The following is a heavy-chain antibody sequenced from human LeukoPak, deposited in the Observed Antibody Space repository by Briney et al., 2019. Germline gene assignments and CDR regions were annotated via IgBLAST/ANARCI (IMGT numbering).Heavy chain of an antibody. CDR3: AKSGYGDSAIFDY. V-gene: IGHV3-23*01. Sequence: PGGSLRLSCAASGFTFSTYAMHWVRQAPGKGLEWVSVIGINGRSIYYADFVKGRFTISRDNSKNTLYLQMNSLRVEDTALYFCAKSGYGDSAIFDYWGQGTLVTVSS. CDR1: GFTFSTYA. J-gene: IGHJ4*02. D-gene: IGHD4-17*01. CDR2: IGINGRSI.